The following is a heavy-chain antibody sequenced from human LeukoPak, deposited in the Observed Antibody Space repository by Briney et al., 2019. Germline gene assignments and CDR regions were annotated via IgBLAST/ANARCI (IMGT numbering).Heavy chain of an antibody. Sequence: ASVKVSCKASGGTFRSYAISWVRQAPGQGLEWMGGIIPIFGTANYAQKFQGRVTITADESTSTAYMELSSLRSEDTAVYYCAKRSGSYHFDYWGQGTLVTVSS. CDR3: AKRSGSYHFDY. CDR2: IIPIFGTA. V-gene: IGHV1-69*13. D-gene: IGHD1-26*01. J-gene: IGHJ4*02. CDR1: GGTFRSYA.